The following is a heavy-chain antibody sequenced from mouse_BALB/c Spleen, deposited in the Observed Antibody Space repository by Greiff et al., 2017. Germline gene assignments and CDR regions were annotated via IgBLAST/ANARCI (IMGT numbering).Heavy chain of an antibody. Sequence: VQLQQSGTVLARPGASVKMSCKASGYSFTSYWMHWVKQRPGQGLEWIGAIYPGNSDTSYNQKFKGKAKLTAVTSASTAYMELSSLTNEDSAVYYCASGYDGGAMDYWGQGTSVTVSS. V-gene: IGHV1-5*01. D-gene: IGHD2-2*01. CDR1: GYSFTSYW. CDR2: IYPGNSDT. CDR3: ASGYDGGAMDY. J-gene: IGHJ4*01.